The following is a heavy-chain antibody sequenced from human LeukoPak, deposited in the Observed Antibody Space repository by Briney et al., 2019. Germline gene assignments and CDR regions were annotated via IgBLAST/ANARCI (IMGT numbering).Heavy chain of an antibody. CDR3: ARNREPSATIDY. J-gene: IGHJ4*02. Sequence: SETLSRTCAVYGESFSGYYWNWIRQPPGKGLEWIGEINHSGTINYNPSLKSRVTISVDISKNQFSLKLTSMTAADTAVYYCARNREPSATIDYWSQGTLVTVSS. D-gene: IGHD2-2*01. CDR1: GESFSGYY. V-gene: IGHV4-34*01. CDR2: INHSGTI.